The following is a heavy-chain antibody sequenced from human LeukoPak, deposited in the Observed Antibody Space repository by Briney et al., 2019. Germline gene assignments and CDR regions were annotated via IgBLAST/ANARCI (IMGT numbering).Heavy chain of an antibody. Sequence: PGGSLRLSCAASGFTFSGSAMHWVGQASGKGLEWVGRIRNKDNSYATAYAASVKGRFTISRDDSGNMAYLQMNSLKTEDTAVYYCTRRLESGIWDFDYWGQGARVTVSS. CDR3: TRRLESGIWDFDY. CDR2: IRNKDNSYAT. CDR1: GFTFSGSA. J-gene: IGHJ4*02. D-gene: IGHD6-19*01. V-gene: IGHV3-73*01.